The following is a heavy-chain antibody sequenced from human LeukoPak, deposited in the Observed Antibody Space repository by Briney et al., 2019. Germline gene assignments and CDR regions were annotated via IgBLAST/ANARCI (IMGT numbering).Heavy chain of an antibody. J-gene: IGHJ4*02. D-gene: IGHD3-9*01. CDR3: ASVGPLRYFDWSFDY. CDR1: GGSISSYY. V-gene: IGHV4-59*01. CDR2: IYYSGST. Sequence: SETPSLTCTVSGGSISSYYWSWIRQPPGKGLEWIGYIYYSGSTNYNPFLKSRVTISVDTSKNQFSLKLSSVTAADTAVYYCASVGPLRYFDWSFDYWGQGTLVTVSS.